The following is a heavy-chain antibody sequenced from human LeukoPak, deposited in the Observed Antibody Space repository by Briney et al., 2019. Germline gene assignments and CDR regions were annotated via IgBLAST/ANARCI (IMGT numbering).Heavy chain of an antibody. Sequence: GGSLRLSCAASGFTFSSYSMNWVRQAPGKGLEWVSSISSSSSYIYYADSVKGRFTISRDNAKNSLYLQMNSLRAEDTAVYYCAGTRSGDFWSGSRNYWGQGTLVTVSS. D-gene: IGHD3-3*01. J-gene: IGHJ4*02. V-gene: IGHV3-21*01. CDR1: GFTFSSYS. CDR2: ISSSSSYI. CDR3: AGTRSGDFWSGSRNY.